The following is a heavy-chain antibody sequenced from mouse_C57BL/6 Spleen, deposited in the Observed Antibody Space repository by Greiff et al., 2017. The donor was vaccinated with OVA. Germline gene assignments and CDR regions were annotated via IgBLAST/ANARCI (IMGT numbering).Heavy chain of an antibody. CDR2: INPNNGGT. V-gene: IGHV1-26*01. CDR1: GYTFTDYY. J-gene: IGHJ1*03. Sequence: EVQLQQSGPELVKPGASVKISCKASGYTFTDYYMNWVKQSHGKSLEWIGDINPNNGGTSYNQKFKGKVTLTVDKSSSTAYMELRSLTSEDSAVDYCARGNGSSWYCDVWGTGTTVTVSS. CDR3: ARGNGSSWYCDV. D-gene: IGHD1-1*01.